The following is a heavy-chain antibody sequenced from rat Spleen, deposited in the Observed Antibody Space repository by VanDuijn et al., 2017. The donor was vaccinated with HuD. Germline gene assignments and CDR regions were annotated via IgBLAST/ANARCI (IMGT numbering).Heavy chain of an antibody. J-gene: IGHJ1*01. D-gene: IGHD1-2*01. V-gene: IGHV5-29*01. CDR2: ISYDGISP. CDR3: ARRTIAAIFRYFDF. Sequence: EVQLVESDGGLVQPGRSLKLSCAASGFTFSDYYMAWVRQAPTKGLEGVATISYDGISPYYRDSVKGRFTISRDNAKSTLYLQMDSLRSEDTATSYCARRTIAAIFRYFDFWGPGTMVTVSS. CDR1: GFTFSDYY.